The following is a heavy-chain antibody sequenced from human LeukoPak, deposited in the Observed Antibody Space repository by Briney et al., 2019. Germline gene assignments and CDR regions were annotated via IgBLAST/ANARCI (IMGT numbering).Heavy chain of an antibody. V-gene: IGHV1-2*02. D-gene: IGHD6-19*01. CDR2: INPNSGGT. J-gene: IGHJ3*02. Sequence: ASVKVSCKASGYTFTGYYIHWVRQAPGQGLEWMGWINPNSGGTNYAQKFQGRVTMTRDTSISTAYMELSSLRSEDTAVYYCARGAKVAASQVDAFDIWGQGTMVTVSS. CDR3: ARGAKVAASQVDAFDI. CDR1: GYTFTGYY.